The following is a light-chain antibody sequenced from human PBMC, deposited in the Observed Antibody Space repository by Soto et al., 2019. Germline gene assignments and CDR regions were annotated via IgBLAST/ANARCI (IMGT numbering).Light chain of an antibody. CDR1: QSISTF. V-gene: IGKV3-11*01. J-gene: IGKJ4*01. CDR3: QQRANWPPLT. CDR2: DAS. Sequence: EIVLTQSPATLSLSPGDRATLSCRASQSISTFLAWYQHKPGQAPRLLIYDASNRATGIPARFSGSGSGTDFTLTITSLEPEDFAVYYCQQRANWPPLTFGGGTKVDIK.